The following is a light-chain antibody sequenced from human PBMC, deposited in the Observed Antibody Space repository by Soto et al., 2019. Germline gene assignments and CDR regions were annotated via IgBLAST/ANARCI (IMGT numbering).Light chain of an antibody. Sequence: QSALTQPRSVSGSPGQSVTISCTGASSDVGGYNDVSWYQQHPGKTPKLLIYDVSKRPSGVPHRFAGSKSGNTASLTVSGLQAEDEADYYCCSYAGSYTLVFGTGTKVTVL. V-gene: IGLV2-11*01. J-gene: IGLJ1*01. CDR1: SSDVGGYND. CDR2: DVS. CDR3: CSYAGSYTLV.